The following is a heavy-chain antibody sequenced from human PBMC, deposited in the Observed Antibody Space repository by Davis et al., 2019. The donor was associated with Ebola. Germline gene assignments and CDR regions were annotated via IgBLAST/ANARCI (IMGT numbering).Heavy chain of an antibody. CDR3: ARGPYSDWPLGAH. CDR2: FNLIGVT. Sequence: PSDPLSPTFALYGEPVSGHHWTWIRPSPGQGLEWIGEFNLIGVTSYSPSLEGRITVSADTSKNEIYLKLNSVTAADTAVYYCARGPYSDWPLGAHWGQGTRVTVSS. V-gene: IGHV4-34*01. CDR1: GEPVSGHH. J-gene: IGHJ1*01. D-gene: IGHD1-26*01.